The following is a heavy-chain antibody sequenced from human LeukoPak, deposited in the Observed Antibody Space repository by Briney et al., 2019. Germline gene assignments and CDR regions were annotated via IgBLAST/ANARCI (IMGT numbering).Heavy chain of an antibody. Sequence: SETLSLTCTVSGDPISNYYWSWIRQPPGKGLEWIGYISYSGTTNYNPSLRSRVTITRDTSKTQFSLKLSSVTAADSGVYFCARHTYYYDSSGLYYYYYMDVWGKGTTVTVSS. D-gene: IGHD3-22*01. CDR3: ARHTYYYDSSGLYYYYYMDV. J-gene: IGHJ6*03. V-gene: IGHV4-59*01. CDR2: ISYSGTT. CDR1: GDPISNYY.